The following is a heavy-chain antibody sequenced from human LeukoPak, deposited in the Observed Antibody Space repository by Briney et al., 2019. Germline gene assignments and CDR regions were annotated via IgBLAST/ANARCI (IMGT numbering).Heavy chain of an antibody. J-gene: IGHJ4*02. D-gene: IGHD1-26*01. V-gene: IGHV1-69*06. CDR1: GDTFTSYA. CDR3: ACSGSYASFDY. Sequence: ASVKVSCKASGDTFTSYAISWVRQAPGQGLEWMGGIIPIIGTANYAQKFQGRVTTTADTSTSTAYMELSSLRSEDTAIYYSACSGSYASFDYWGQGTLVTVSS. CDR2: IIPIIGTA.